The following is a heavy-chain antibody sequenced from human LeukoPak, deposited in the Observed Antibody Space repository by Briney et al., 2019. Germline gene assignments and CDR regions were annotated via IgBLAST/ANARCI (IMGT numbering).Heavy chain of an antibody. D-gene: IGHD3-10*01. CDR3: AKDGVLWFGELSDY. J-gene: IGHJ4*02. Sequence: GGSLRLSCAASGLTFSSYAMSWVRQAPGKGLEWVSAISGSSGHTYYADSVKGRFTISRDNSKNTLYLQMNSLRAEDTAVYYCAKDGVLWFGELSDYWGQGTLVTVSS. CDR1: GLTFSSYA. V-gene: IGHV3-23*01. CDR2: ISGSSGHT.